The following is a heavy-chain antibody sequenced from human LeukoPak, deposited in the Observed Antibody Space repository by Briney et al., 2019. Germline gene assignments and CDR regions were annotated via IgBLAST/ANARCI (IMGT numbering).Heavy chain of an antibody. CDR2: IYSSGST. Sequence: SETLSLTCTVSGGSISSGSNYWSWIRQTAGKGLEWIGRIYSSGSTNFNPSLKSRVTISVDTSKNQFSLKLSSVTAADTAVYYCTRVVGDYGGWLDPWGQGTLVTVSS. J-gene: IGHJ5*02. CDR3: TRVVGDYGGWLDP. V-gene: IGHV4-61*02. D-gene: IGHD4-17*01. CDR1: GGSISSGSNY.